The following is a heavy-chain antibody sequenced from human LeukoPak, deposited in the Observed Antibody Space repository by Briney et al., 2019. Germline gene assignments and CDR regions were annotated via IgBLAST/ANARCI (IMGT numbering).Heavy chain of an antibody. J-gene: IGHJ1*01. CDR3: AGSTVTRLAEYFQH. CDR1: GGTFSSYA. Sequence: SVRVSCKASGGTFSSYAISWVRQAPGQGLEWMGGIIPIFGTANYAQKFQGRVTITADESTSTAYMELSSLRSEDTAVYYCAGSTVTRLAEYFQHWGQGTLVTVSS. D-gene: IGHD4-17*01. CDR2: IIPIFGTA. V-gene: IGHV1-69*13.